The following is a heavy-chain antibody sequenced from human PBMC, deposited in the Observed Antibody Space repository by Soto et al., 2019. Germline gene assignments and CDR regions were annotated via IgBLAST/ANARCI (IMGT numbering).Heavy chain of an antibody. CDR3: ARVYSGSYSDY. CDR2: IFHSGST. J-gene: IGHJ4*02. CDR1: GGSIRSNNW. Sequence: SETLSLTCAVSGGSIRSNNWWSWVRQPPGKGLEWIGEIFHSGSTNYNPSLKTRVTISVDKSKNQFSLKLSSVTAADTAVYYCARVYSGSYSDYWGQGTLVTVLL. D-gene: IGHD1-26*01. V-gene: IGHV4-4*02.